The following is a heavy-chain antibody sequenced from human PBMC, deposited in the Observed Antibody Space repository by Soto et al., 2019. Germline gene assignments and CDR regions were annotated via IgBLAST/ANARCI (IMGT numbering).Heavy chain of an antibody. Sequence: GGALRLSCAASGLTVSSYGMSWVRQTQGKGLEWVSAISGSGGSTYYADSVKGRFTISRDNSKNTLYLQMNSLRAEDTAVYYCSKVDGYYDSSGPASYFDYWGQGTLVTVSP. J-gene: IGHJ4*02. CDR1: GLTVSSYG. V-gene: IGHV3-23*01. D-gene: IGHD3-22*01. CDR2: ISGSGGST. CDR3: SKVDGYYDSSGPASYFDY.